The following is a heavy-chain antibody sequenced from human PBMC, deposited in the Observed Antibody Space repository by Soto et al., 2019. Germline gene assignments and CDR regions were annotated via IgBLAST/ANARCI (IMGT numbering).Heavy chain of an antibody. CDR3: AKDKNCSGGSCSEAPDAFDI. Sequence: GGSLRLSCAASGFTFDDYAMHWVRQAPGKGLEWVSGISWNSGSIGYADSVKGRFTISRDNAKNSLYLQMNSLRAEDTALYYCAKDKNCSGGSCSEAPDAFDIWGQGTMVTVSS. J-gene: IGHJ3*02. CDR2: ISWNSGSI. D-gene: IGHD2-15*01. V-gene: IGHV3-9*01. CDR1: GFTFDDYA.